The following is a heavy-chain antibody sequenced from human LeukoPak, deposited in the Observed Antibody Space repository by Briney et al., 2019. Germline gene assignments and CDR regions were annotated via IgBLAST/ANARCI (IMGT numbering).Heavy chain of an antibody. CDR1: GYTFTGYY. V-gene: IGHV1-2*02. CDR2: INPNSGAT. Sequence: GASVKVSCKASGYTFTGYYIHWVRQAPGQGLEWLGWINPNSGATKYAQQFQGRVAMTSDTSISTAHMGLSSLTSDDTAVYHCARDVGGSGNRFDPWGQGTLITVSS. J-gene: IGHJ5*02. D-gene: IGHD3-10*01. CDR3: ARDVGGSGNRFDP.